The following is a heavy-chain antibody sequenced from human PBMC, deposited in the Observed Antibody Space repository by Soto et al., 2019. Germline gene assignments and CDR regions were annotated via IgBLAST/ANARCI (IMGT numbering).Heavy chain of an antibody. Sequence: SDTLSLTCSVTCCSIRSSTSYWGWIRQPPGKGLEWIGSIYYIGSTYYNPSLKSRVTISVDTSKNQFSLKLSSVTAADTAVYYCARPLRGYNYGEFDYWGQGTLVTVSS. CDR3: ARPLRGYNYGEFDY. CDR2: IYYIGST. CDR1: CCSIRSSTSY. V-gene: IGHV4-39*01. D-gene: IGHD5-18*01. J-gene: IGHJ4*02.